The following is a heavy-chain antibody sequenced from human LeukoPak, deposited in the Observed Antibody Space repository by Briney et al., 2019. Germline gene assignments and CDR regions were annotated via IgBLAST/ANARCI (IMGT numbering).Heavy chain of an antibody. CDR2: IIPIFGTA. CDR1: GGTFSSYA. J-gene: IGHJ3*02. Sequence: GASVKVSCKASGGTFSSYAISWVRQAPGQGLEWMGGIIPIFGTANYAQKFQGRVTITTDESTSTAYMELSSLRSEDTAVYYCARTVDIVPKDAFDIWGQGTMVTVSS. D-gene: IGHD5-12*01. CDR3: ARTVDIVPKDAFDI. V-gene: IGHV1-69*05.